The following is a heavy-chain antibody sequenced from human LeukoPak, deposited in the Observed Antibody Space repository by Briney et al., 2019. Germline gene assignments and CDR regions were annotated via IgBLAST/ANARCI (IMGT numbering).Heavy chain of an antibody. CDR2: INHSGST. D-gene: IGHD2-15*01. V-gene: IGHV4-34*01. CDR3: ARGWWGPRGPYYMDV. J-gene: IGHJ6*03. Sequence: SETLSLTCAVYGGSFSGYYWSWIRQPPGKGLEWIGEINHSGSTNYNPSLKSRVTISVDTSKNQFSLKLSSVTAADKAVYYCARGWWGPRGPYYMDVWGKGTTVTVSS. CDR1: GGSFSGYY.